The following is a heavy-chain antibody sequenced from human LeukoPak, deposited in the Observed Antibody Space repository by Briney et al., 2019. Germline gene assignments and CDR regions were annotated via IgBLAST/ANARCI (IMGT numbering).Heavy chain of an antibody. CDR2: ISSSGSTI. CDR1: GFTFSSYE. Sequence: GGSLRLSCAASGFTFSSYEMNWVRQAPGKGLEWVSYISSSGSTIYYADSVKGRFTISRDSAKNSLYLQMNSLRAEDTAVYYCARIGYCSGGSCYSLGLFDYWGQGTLVTVSS. J-gene: IGHJ4*02. D-gene: IGHD2-15*01. CDR3: ARIGYCSGGSCYSLGLFDY. V-gene: IGHV3-48*03.